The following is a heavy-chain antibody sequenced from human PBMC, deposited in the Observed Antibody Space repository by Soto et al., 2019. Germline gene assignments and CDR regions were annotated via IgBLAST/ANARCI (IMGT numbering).Heavy chain of an antibody. J-gene: IGHJ3*02. D-gene: IGHD3-3*01. CDR3: ACITIFGVVSELDAFDI. Sequence: QVQLQQWGAGLLKPSETLSLTCAVYGGSFSGYYWSWIRQPPGKGLEWIGKINHSGSTNYNPSLKSRVTISVDTSKNQFSLKLSSVTAADTAVYYCACITIFGVVSELDAFDIWGQGTMVTVSS. CDR2: INHSGST. CDR1: GGSFSGYY. V-gene: IGHV4-34*01.